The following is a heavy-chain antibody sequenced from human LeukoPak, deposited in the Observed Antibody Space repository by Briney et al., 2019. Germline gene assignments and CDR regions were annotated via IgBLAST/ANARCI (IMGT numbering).Heavy chain of an antibody. CDR2: SSAYNGNT. J-gene: IGHJ4*02. CDR3: ARASRDGYNDLGCPGGY. Sequence: GASVKVSCKATGYTFTSYGIGWVRQAPGQGLEWMGWSSAYNGNTNYAQKLQGRVTVTTDTSTSTAYMELRSLRSDDTAVYYCARASRDGYNDLGCPGGYWGQGTLVTVSS. CDR1: GYTFTSYG. D-gene: IGHD5-12*01. V-gene: IGHV1-18*01.